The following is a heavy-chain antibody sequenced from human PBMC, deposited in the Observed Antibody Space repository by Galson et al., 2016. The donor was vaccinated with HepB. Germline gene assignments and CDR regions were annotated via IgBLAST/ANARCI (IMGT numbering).Heavy chain of an antibody. CDR1: GYSLTELS. V-gene: IGHV1-24*01. Sequence: SVKVSCKVSGYSLTELSMHWVRQAPGKGLEWMGGFDPKDDETVYAQKFQGRLTMTEDTSTDTAYMELSCLRSEDTAIYYCATGRTGYYVYGVDLWGQGTTVIIAS. D-gene: IGHD1/OR15-1a*01. CDR2: FDPKDDET. CDR3: ATGRTGYYVYGVDL. J-gene: IGHJ6*02.